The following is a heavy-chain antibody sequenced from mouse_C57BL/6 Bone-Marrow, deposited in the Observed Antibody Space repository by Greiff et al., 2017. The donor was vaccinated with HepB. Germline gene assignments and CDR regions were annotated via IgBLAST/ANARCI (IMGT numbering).Heavy chain of an antibody. V-gene: IGHV1-62-2*01. CDR3: ARHPYSSGYGYAMDY. J-gene: IGHJ4*01. CDR1: GYTFTEYT. D-gene: IGHD3-2*02. CDR2: FYPGSGSI. Sequence: VHLVESGAELVKPGASVKLSCKASGYTFTEYTIHWVKQRSGQGLEWLGWFYPGSGSIKYNEKFKDKAIMTGDKSSSTVYMELSILTSEDSAVYFCARHPYSSGYGYAMDYWGQGTSVTVSA.